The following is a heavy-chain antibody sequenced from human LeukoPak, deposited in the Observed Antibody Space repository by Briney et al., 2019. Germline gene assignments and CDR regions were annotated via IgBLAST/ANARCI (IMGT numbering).Heavy chain of an antibody. Sequence: GGSLRLSCAASGFNFSTYWMHWVRQAPGKGPVWVSRISPDGSSTRYADSVQGRFNISRDNARNTLYLQMNSLRAEDTAVYHCTRGYGPWGQGTLVTVSS. CDR2: ISPDGSST. CDR3: TRGYGP. D-gene: IGHD4-17*01. CDR1: GFNFSTYW. V-gene: IGHV3-74*01. J-gene: IGHJ5*02.